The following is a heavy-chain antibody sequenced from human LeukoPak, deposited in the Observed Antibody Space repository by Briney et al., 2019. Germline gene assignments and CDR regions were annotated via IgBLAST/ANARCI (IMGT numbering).Heavy chain of an antibody. Sequence: ASVKVSCKASGYTFTGYHMHWVRQAPGQGLEWVGRINPNSGDTNYAQKFQGRVAMTRDTSIATAFMDLTRLRSDDTAVYYCARDYCSRTSCLFDYWGQGTLVTVSS. CDR1: GYTFTGYH. V-gene: IGHV1-2*06. J-gene: IGHJ4*02. CDR3: ARDYCSRTSCLFDY. CDR2: INPNSGDT. D-gene: IGHD2-2*01.